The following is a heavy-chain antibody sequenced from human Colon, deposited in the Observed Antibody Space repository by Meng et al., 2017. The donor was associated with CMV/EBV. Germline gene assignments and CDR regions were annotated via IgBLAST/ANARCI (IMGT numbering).Heavy chain of an antibody. Sequence: GESLKISCAASGFTFSNYNMNWVRQAPGKGLEWVSSISSTSGYIFYADSVKGRFTISRDNDKNTLYLQMNSLTVDDTAVYYCISEAAGGDYWGQGALVTVSS. CDR2: ISSTSGYI. CDR3: ISEAAGGDY. CDR1: GFTFSNYN. V-gene: IGHV3-21*01. J-gene: IGHJ4*02. D-gene: IGHD1-14*01.